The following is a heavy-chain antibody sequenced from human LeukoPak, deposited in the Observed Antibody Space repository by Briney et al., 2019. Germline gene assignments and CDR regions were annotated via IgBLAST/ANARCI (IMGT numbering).Heavy chain of an antibody. J-gene: IGHJ5*02. CDR2: ISAYNGNT. D-gene: IGHD3-22*01. CDR3: AREYHYYDSSGYYNWFDP. Sequence: ASVKVSCKASGNTFTSYGISWVRQAPGQGLEWMGWISAYNGNTNYAQKLQGRVTMTTDTSTSTAYMELRGLRSDDTAVYYCAREYHYYDSSGYYNWFDPWGQGTLVTVSS. V-gene: IGHV1-18*01. CDR1: GNTFTSYG.